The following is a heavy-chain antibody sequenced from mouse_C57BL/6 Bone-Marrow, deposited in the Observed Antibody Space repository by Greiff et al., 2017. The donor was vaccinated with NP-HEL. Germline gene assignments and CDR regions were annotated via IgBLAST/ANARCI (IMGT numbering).Heavy chain of an antibody. CDR2: IDPETGGT. V-gene: IGHV1-15*01. CDR1: GYTFTDYE. Sequence: VQLQQSGAELVRPGASVTLSCKASGYTFTDYEMHWVKQTPVHGLEWIGAIDPETGGTAFNQKFKGKAILTADKSSSTAYMELRSLTSEDSAVYYCTRREIRAYYYGSRPHWYFDVWGTGTTVTVSS. J-gene: IGHJ1*03. D-gene: IGHD1-1*01. CDR3: TRREIRAYYYGSRPHWYFDV.